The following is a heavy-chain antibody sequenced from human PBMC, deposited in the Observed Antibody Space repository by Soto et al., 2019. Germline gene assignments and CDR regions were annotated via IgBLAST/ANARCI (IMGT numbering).Heavy chain of an antibody. CDR1: GFTFSSYW. J-gene: IGHJ4*02. CDR2: IKQDGSGT. V-gene: IGHV3-7*01. Sequence: PGGSLRLSCVASGFTFSSYWMSWVRQAPGKGLEWLANIKQDGSGTNYVDSVKGRFTISRDNSKNTVFLQMNSLKAEDTAVYYCATARTSDIAALDYWGQGTLVTVSS. CDR3: ATARTSDIAALDY. D-gene: IGHD6-13*01.